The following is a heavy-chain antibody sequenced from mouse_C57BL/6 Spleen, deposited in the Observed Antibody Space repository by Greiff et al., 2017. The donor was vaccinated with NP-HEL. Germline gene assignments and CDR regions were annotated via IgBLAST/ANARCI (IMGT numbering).Heavy chain of an antibody. V-gene: IGHV1-81*01. Sequence: QVQLQQSGAELARPGASVKLSCKASGYTFTSYGISWVKQRTGQGLEWIGEIYPRSGNTYYNEKFKGKATLTADKSSSTAYMELRSLTSEDSAVYFCARSGSSYDWFAYWGQGTLVTVSA. J-gene: IGHJ3*01. D-gene: IGHD1-1*01. CDR2: IYPRSGNT. CDR1: GYTFTSYG. CDR3: ARSGSSYDWFAY.